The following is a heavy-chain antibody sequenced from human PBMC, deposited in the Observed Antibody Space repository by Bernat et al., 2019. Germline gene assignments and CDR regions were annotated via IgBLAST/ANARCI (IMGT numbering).Heavy chain of an antibody. J-gene: IGHJ4*02. V-gene: IGHV4-34*01. CDR2: INHSGST. CDR3: ARGASSSAFAFDF. D-gene: IGHD3-10*01. Sequence: QVQLQQWGAGLLKPSETLSLTCAVYGGSFSGYYWTWVRQSPGKGLEGIGEINHSGSTNYNPSLKSRVTISVDSSKNQFSLKLGSVTAADTAVYYCARGASSSAFAFDFWGQGTPVTVTS. CDR1: GGSFSGYY.